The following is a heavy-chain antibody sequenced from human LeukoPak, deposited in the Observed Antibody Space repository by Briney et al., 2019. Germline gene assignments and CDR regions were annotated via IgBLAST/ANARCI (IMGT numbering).Heavy chain of an antibody. CDR3: ARYSNSNHDY. Sequence: GGSLRLSCAASGCTFSSYSMNWVRQAPGQGLELVSSISSSSSYIYYADSVKGRFTISRDNAKNSLYLQMNSLRAEDTAVYYCARYSNSNHDYWGQGTLVTVSS. D-gene: IGHD4-11*01. J-gene: IGHJ4*02. CDR1: GCTFSSYS. CDR2: ISSSSSYI. V-gene: IGHV3-21*04.